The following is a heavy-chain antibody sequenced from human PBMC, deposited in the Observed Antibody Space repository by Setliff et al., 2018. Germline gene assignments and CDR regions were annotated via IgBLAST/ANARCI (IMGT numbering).Heavy chain of an antibody. CDR3: AKLVWRIVVVREGDAFDI. Sequence: GGSLKLSCAASGFTFTTYWMGWVRQAPGKGLEWVAAISGSGCSTYYAPSVKGRFTISRDNSKSTVYLQMNSLRAEDTALYYCAKLVWRIVVVREGDAFDIWGQGTMVTVSS. CDR1: GFTFTTYW. V-gene: IGHV3-23*01. J-gene: IGHJ3*02. CDR2: ISGSGCST. D-gene: IGHD3-22*01.